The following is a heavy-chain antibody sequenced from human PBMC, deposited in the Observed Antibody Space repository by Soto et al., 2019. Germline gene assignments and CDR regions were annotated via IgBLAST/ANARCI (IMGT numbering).Heavy chain of an antibody. J-gene: IGHJ6*02. CDR2: LFYTGST. CDR1: GDSVSSDTYY. Sequence: SETLSLTCTVSGDSVSSDTYYWSWIRQPPGRGLEWIGYLFYTGSTSYNPSLNSRVTMLVDTSKNQFSLKLSSVTAADSAVYYCARAILGYCTSSSCNGGDYYYGMDVWGQGTTVTVSS. V-gene: IGHV4-61*01. CDR3: ARAILGYCTSSSCNGGDYYYGMDV. D-gene: IGHD2-2*01.